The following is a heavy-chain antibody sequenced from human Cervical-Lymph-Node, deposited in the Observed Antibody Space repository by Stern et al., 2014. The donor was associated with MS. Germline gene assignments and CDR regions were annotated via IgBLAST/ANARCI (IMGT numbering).Heavy chain of an antibody. CDR1: GGTFSSYA. CDR2: IIPIFGTA. V-gene: IGHV1-69*01. CDR3: ARESGTYYYDSSGYYYGY. J-gene: IGHJ4*02. D-gene: IGHD3-22*01. Sequence: VQLVESGAEVKKPGSSVKVSCKASGGTFSSYAISWVRQAPGQGLEWMGGIIPIFGTANYAQKFQGRVTITADESTSTAYMELSSLRSEDTAVYYCARESGTYYYDSSGYYYGYWGQGTLVTVSS.